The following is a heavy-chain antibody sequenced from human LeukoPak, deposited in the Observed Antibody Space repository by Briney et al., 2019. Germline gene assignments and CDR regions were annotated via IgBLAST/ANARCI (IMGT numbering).Heavy chain of an antibody. V-gene: IGHV1-2*02. CDR3: ARERAVGYLRGYYFDY. D-gene: IGHD4-17*01. Sequence: GSSVKVSCKASGYTFSSHGISWVRQAPGQGLEWMGWINPNSGGTNYAQKFQGRVTMTRDTSISTAYMELSRLRSDDTAVYYCARERAVGYLRGYYFDYWGQGTLVTVSS. CDR2: INPNSGGT. J-gene: IGHJ4*02. CDR1: GYTFSSHG.